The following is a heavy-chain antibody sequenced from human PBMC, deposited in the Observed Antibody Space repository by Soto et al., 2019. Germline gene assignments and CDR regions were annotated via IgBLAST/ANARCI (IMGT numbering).Heavy chain of an antibody. D-gene: IGHD3-9*01. CDR2: IYYSGST. V-gene: IGHV4-30-4*01. CDR1: GGSISSGDYY. Sequence: SETLSLTCTVSGGSISSGDYYWSWIRQPPGKGLEWIGYIYYSGSTYYNPSLKSRVTISVDTSKNQFSLKLSSVTAADTAVYYCARDRVLRYFDWPYGMDVWGQGTTVTVSS. CDR3: ARDRVLRYFDWPYGMDV. J-gene: IGHJ6*02.